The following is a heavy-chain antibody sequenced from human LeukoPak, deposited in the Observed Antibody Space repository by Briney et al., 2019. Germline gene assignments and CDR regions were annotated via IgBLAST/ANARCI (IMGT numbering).Heavy chain of an antibody. CDR1: GFTFSSYG. V-gene: IGHV3-30*03. J-gene: IGHJ3*02. CDR2: ISNDGSNK. D-gene: IGHD3-10*01. CDR3: TRESSYAFDI. Sequence: PGGSLRLSCVASGFTFSSYGMHWVRQAPGKGPEWVAVISNDGSNKYYADSVKGRFTISRDNAKNSLYLQMNSLRDEDTAVYYCTRESSYAFDIWGQGTMVTVSS.